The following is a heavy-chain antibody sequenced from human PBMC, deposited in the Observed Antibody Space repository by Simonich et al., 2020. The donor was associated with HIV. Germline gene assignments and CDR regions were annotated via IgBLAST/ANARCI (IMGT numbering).Heavy chain of an antibody. J-gene: IGHJ3*02. CDR3: ARRRIQLWLLALDI. D-gene: IGHD5-18*01. CDR2: INHSGSN. Sequence: QVQLQQWGAGLLKPSETLSLTCAVYGGSFSGYYWSWIRQPPGKGLEWIGEINHSGSNNYNSSLKSRVTISVDTSKNQFSLKLSSVTAADTAVYYCARRRIQLWLLALDIWGQGTMVTVSS. CDR1: GGSFSGYY. V-gene: IGHV4-34*01.